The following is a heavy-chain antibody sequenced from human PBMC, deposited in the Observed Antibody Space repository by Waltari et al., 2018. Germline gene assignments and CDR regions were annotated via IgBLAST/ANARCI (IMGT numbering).Heavy chain of an antibody. CDR1: GYTFTSYA. D-gene: IGHD3-10*01. CDR2: INAGNGNT. Sequence: QVQLVQSGAEVKKPGASVKVSCKASGYTFTSYAMHWVRTAPGQRLEWMGWINAGNGNTKYSQKFQGRVTITRDTSASTAYMELSSLRSEDTAVYYCARDPYYYQNREEEGSGMDVWGQGTTVTVSS. CDR3: ARDPYYYQNREEEGSGMDV. V-gene: IGHV1-3*01. J-gene: IGHJ6*02.